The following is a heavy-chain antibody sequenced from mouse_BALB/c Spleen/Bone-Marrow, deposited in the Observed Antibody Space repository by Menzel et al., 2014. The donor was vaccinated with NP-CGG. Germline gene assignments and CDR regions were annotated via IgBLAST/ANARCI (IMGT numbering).Heavy chain of an antibody. J-gene: IGHJ4*01. D-gene: IGHD1-1*01. CDR3: ARSFYGRSMDY. V-gene: IGHV1S56*01. CDR2: IYPGNVNT. CDR1: GYTFISYY. Sequence: QVQRVESGPELVKPGASVRISCKASGYTFISYYIHWLKQRPGQGLEWIGWIYPGNVNTKYNEKFKGKATLTADKSSGTAYMQLSSLTSEDSAVYFCARSFYGRSMDYWGQGTSVTVSS.